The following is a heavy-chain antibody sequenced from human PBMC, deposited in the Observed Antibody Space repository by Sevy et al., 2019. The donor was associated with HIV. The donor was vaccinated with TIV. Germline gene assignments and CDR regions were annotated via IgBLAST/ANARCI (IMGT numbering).Heavy chain of an antibody. CDR3: ARDYDYVWGSYRYLDY. J-gene: IGHJ4*02. V-gene: IGHV3-21*01. CDR2: ISSSSSYI. D-gene: IGHD3-16*02. Sequence: GGPLRLSCAASGFTFSSYSMNWVRQAPGKGLEWVSSISSSSSYIYYADSVKGRFTISRDNAKNSLYLQMNSLRAEDTAVYYCARDYDYVWGSYRYLDYWGQGTLVTVSS. CDR1: GFTFSSYS.